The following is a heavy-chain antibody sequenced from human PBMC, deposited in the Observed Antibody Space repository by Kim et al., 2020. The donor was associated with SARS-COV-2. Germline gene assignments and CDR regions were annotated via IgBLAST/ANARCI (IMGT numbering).Heavy chain of an antibody. V-gene: IGHV1-3*01. CDR3: ARVGLSGSSWYGDAFDI. Sequence: ASVKVSCKASGYTFTSYAMHWVRQAPGQRLEWMGWINAGNGNTKYSQKFQGRVTITRDTSASTAYMELSSLRSEDTAVYYCARVGLSGSSWYGDAFDIWGQGTMVTVSS. CDR1: GYTFTSYA. CDR2: INAGNGNT. J-gene: IGHJ3*02. D-gene: IGHD6-13*01.